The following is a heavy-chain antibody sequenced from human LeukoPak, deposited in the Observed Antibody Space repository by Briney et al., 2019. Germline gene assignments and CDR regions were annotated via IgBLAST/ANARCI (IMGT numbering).Heavy chain of an antibody. CDR2: IIPIFGTA. J-gene: IGHJ4*02. Sequence: SVTVSCKASGGTFSSYAISWVRQAPGQGLEWMGGIIPIFGTANYAQKFQGRVTITADESTSTAYMELSSLRSEDTAVYYCWGGGWKKPFDYWGQGTLVTVSS. CDR1: GGTFSSYA. D-gene: IGHD2-21*01. V-gene: IGHV1-69*13. CDR3: WGGGWKKPFDY.